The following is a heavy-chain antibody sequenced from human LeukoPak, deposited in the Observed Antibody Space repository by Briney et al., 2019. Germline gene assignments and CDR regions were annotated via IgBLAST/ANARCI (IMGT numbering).Heavy chain of an antibody. CDR3: ARVRYSSSWYVGAYYYYYMDV. V-gene: IGHV4-34*01. CDR1: GGSFSGYY. D-gene: IGHD6-13*01. J-gene: IGHJ6*03. Sequence: SETLSLTCAVYGGSFSGYYWSWIRHPPGKGLEWIGEINHSGSTNYNPSLKSRVTISVDTSKNQLSLKLSSVTAADTAVYYCARVRYSSSWYVGAYYYYYMDVWGKGTTVTVSS. CDR2: INHSGST.